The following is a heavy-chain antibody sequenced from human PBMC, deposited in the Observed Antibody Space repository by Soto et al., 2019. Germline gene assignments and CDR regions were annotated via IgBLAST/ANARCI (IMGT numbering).Heavy chain of an antibody. D-gene: IGHD1-26*01. J-gene: IGHJ4*02. Sequence: QVQLVQSGAEVKKPGASVKVSCKASGNTFNSYYMHWVRQVPGQGLEWMGIINPSAGSTSYAKKFQGRSTMTRDRSTSTRYMELSSLRSEARAVYYCARSRAHSGSSSLWGQGTLVTVSS. CDR2: INPSAGST. CDR1: GNTFNSYY. V-gene: IGHV1-46*02. CDR3: ARSRAHSGSSSL.